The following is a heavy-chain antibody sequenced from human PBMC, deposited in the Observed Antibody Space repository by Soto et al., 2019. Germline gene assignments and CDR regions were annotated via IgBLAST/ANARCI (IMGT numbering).Heavy chain of an antibody. CDR1: GFTFNSYS. D-gene: IGHD3-10*01. Sequence: EVQLVESGGGLVQPGGSLRLSCAASGFTFNSYSMKWVRQAPGKGLEWVSYISSSSSTIYYADSVKGRFTISRDNAKNSLYLQMNSLRDEDTAVYYCARAGYYGSGILLWGQGTLVTVSS. CDR3: ARAGYYGSGILL. V-gene: IGHV3-48*02. CDR2: ISSSSSTI. J-gene: IGHJ4*02.